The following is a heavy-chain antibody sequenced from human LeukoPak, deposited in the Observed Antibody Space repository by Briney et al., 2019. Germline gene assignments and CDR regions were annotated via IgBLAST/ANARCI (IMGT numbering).Heavy chain of an antibody. D-gene: IGHD5-12*01. CDR1: GFTFSTYW. CDR2: ISSSSSYI. J-gene: IGHJ4*02. Sequence: GGSLRLSCAASGFTFSTYWMSWVRQAPGKGLEWVSSISSSSSYIHYTDSVKGRFTISRDNAKNSLYLQMNSLRAEDTALYYCARAEGYGAIDYWGQGTLVTVSS. V-gene: IGHV3-21*01. CDR3: ARAEGYGAIDY.